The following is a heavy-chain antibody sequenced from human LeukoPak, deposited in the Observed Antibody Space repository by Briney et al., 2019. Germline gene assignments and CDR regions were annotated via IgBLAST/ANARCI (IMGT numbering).Heavy chain of an antibody. J-gene: IGHJ6*02. CDR3: ASGYDFWSGYPPAQYSMDV. CDR2: IWYDGSNK. V-gene: IGHV3-33*01. D-gene: IGHD3-3*01. Sequence: GGSLRLSCAASGFTFSSYGMHWVRQAPGKGLEWVAVIWYDGSNKYYADSVKGRFTISRDNSRDTIYLQMSSLRVEDTAVYYCASGYDFWSGYPPAQYSMDVWGQGTTVTVSS. CDR1: GFTFSSYG.